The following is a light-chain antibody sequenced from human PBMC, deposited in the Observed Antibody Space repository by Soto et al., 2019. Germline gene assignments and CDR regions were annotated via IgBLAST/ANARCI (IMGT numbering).Light chain of an antibody. V-gene: IGKV3-20*01. J-gene: IGKJ4*01. CDR1: QSVSSSY. Sequence: EIVLTQSPGTLSFSPGERATLSCRASQSVSSSYLAWYQQKPGQAPRLLIYGASIRATGIPDRFSGSGSGTDFTLTINRLEPEDVAVYYCQQYGSSPLTFGGGTKVEIK. CDR2: GAS. CDR3: QQYGSSPLT.